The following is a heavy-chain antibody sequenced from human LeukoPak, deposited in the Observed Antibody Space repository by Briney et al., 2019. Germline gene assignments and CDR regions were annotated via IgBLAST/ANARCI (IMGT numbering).Heavy chain of an antibody. J-gene: IGHJ5*02. CDR1: GGSISSYY. Sequence: SETLSLTCTVSGGSISSYYWSWIRQPPGKGLEWIGYIHYSGSTNYNPSLKSRVTISVDTSKKQFSLKLSSVTAADTAVYYCAREGSSSWYAYNWFDPRGQGTLVTVSS. CDR2: IHYSGST. CDR3: AREGSSSWYAYNWFDP. V-gene: IGHV4-59*12. D-gene: IGHD6-13*01.